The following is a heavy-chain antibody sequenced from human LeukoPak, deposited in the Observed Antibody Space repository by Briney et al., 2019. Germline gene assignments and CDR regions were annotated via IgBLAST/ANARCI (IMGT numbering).Heavy chain of an antibody. V-gene: IGHV3-74*01. CDR2: INGDGSTT. D-gene: IGHD1-26*01. J-gene: IGHJ4*02. Sequence: GGSLRLSCSAFGFTFSNYWMHWVRQAPGKGLVWVSRINGDGSTTNYADSVKGRFTISRDNAKNTLYLQMDSLRAEDTAVYYCARDQGATRAYYFDYWGQGTLVTVSS. CDR3: ARDQGATRAYYFDY. CDR1: GFTFSNYW.